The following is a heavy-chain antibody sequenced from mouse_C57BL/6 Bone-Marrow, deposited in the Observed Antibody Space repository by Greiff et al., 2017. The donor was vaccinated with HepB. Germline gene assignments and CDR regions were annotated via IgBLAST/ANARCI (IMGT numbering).Heavy chain of an antibody. CDR3: ARSRWELRGDFDY. J-gene: IGHJ2*01. CDR2: IYPGDGDT. CDR1: GYAFSSYW. D-gene: IGHD2-3*01. Sequence: QVQLQQSGAELVKPGASVKISCKASGYAFSSYWMNWVKQRPGKGLEWIGQIYPGDGDTNYNGKFKGKATLTADKSSSTAYMQLSSLTSEDASVYFCARSRWELRGDFDYWGQGTTLTVSS. V-gene: IGHV1-80*01.